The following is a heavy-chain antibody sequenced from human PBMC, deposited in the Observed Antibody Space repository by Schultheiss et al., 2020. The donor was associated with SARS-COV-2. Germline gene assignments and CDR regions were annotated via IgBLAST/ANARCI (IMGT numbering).Heavy chain of an antibody. J-gene: IGHJ4*02. CDR2: IYHSGST. Sequence: SETLSLTCTVSGGSISSGDYYWSWIRQPPGKGLEWIGSIYHSGSTYYNPSLKSRVTISVDTSKNQFSLKLSSVTAADTAVYYCAVVNSLRGVDYWGQGTLVTVSS. V-gene: IGHV4-39*01. D-gene: IGHD4-23*01. CDR1: GGSISSGDYY. CDR3: AVVNSLRGVDY.